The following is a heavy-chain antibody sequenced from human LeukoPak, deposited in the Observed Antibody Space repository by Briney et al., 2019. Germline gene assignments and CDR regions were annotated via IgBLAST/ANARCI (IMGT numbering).Heavy chain of an antibody. CDR3: ARGHRAGEDY. J-gene: IGHJ4*02. CDR2: MNPNSGNT. V-gene: IGHV1-8*03. Sequence: ASVKVSCKASGYTFTSYDINWVPQPPGQGLEWMGWMNPNSGNTGYAQKFQGRVTITRNTSISTAYMELSSLRSEDTAVYYCARGHRAGEDYWGQGTLVTVSS. CDR1: GYTFTSYD. D-gene: IGHD6-19*01.